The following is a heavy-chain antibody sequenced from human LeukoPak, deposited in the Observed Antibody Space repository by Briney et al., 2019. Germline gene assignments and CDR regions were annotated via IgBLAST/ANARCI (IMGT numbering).Heavy chain of an antibody. CDR2: IYYSGST. V-gene: IGHV4-39*07. Sequence: PSETLSLTCTVSGGSISSSSYYWGWIRQPPGKGLEWNGSIYYSGSTYYNPSLKSRVTISVDTSKNQFSLKLSSVTAADTAVYYCARVSLSITIFGVGLDAFDIWGQGTMVTVSS. J-gene: IGHJ3*02. CDR1: GGSISSSSYY. CDR3: ARVSLSITIFGVGLDAFDI. D-gene: IGHD3-3*01.